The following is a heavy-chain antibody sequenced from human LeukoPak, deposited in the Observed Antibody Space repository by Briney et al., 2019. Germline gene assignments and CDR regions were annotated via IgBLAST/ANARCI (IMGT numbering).Heavy chain of an antibody. J-gene: IGHJ4*02. V-gene: IGHV3-7*01. CDR2: IKQDGSEK. CDR1: GFTFSSYW. Sequence: GGSQRLSCAASGFTFSSYWMSWVRQAPGKGLEWVANIKQDGSEKYYVDSMKGRFTISRDNAKNSLYLQMNSLRAEDTAVYYCARGKYYYDSTGYYPGGDYWGQGTLVTVSS. D-gene: IGHD3-22*01. CDR3: ARGKYYYDSTGYYPGGDY.